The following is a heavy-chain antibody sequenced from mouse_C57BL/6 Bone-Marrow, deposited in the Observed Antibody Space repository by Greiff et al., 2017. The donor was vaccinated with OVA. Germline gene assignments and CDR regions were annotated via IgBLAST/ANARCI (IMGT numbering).Heavy chain of an antibody. CDR1: GYTFTSYW. Sequence: VQLQQPGAELVKPGASVKMSCKASGYTFTSYWLTWVQQRPGQGLEWIGDICPGSGSTNYNEKFKSKATPTVDTSSSTAYMQLSSLTSEDSAVYYCARAVLPLYAMDYWDQGTSVTVTS. V-gene: IGHV1-55*01. D-gene: IGHD1-1*01. J-gene: IGHJ4*01. CDR3: ARAVLPLYAMDY. CDR2: ICPGSGST.